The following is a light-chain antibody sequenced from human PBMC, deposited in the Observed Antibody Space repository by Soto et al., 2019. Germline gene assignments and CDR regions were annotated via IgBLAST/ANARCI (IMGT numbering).Light chain of an antibody. Sequence: DIQMTQSPSSLSASVGDSVTITCQASQDISNYLNWYQQKPWKAPKLLIYDASNLETGVPSRFSGSGSGTDFTFTISSLQPEDIATYYCQQYDNLPWTFGQGTKVEIK. CDR2: DAS. J-gene: IGKJ1*01. V-gene: IGKV1-33*01. CDR1: QDISNY. CDR3: QQYDNLPWT.